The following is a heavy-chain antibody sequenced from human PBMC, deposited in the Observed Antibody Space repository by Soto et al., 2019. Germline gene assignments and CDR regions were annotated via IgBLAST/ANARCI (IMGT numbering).Heavy chain of an antibody. CDR2: ISAYNDYT. CDR1: GNTFTSHG. V-gene: IGHV1-18*01. CDR3: ARWDCSSTSCRSNAFDI. D-gene: IGHD2-2*01. J-gene: IGHJ3*02. Sequence: VASVKVSCKASGNTFTSHGISCVRQAPGQGLEWMGWISAYNDYTNYAQKLQGRVSMTTDTSTSTAYMELRSLRSDDTAVYYCARWDCSSTSCRSNAFDIXGQGTMVTVSS.